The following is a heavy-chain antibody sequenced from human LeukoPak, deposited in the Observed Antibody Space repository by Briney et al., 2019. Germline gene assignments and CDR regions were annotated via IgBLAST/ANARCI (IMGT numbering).Heavy chain of an antibody. D-gene: IGHD3-9*01. V-gene: IGHV3-23*01. CDR3: ANDILTGSHPGDY. J-gene: IGHJ4*02. CDR2: ISGSGGST. CDR1: GFTFCSYA. Sequence: GGSLRLSXAASGFTFCSYAMSWVRQAPGKGLEWVSAISGSGGSTYYADSVKGRFTISRDNSKNTLYLQMNSLGAEDTAVYYCANDILTGSHPGDYWGQGTLVTVSS.